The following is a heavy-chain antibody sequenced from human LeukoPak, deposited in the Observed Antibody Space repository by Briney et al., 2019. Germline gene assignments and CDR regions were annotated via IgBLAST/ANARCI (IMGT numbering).Heavy chain of an antibody. CDR1: GYTFTSYD. V-gene: IGHV1-8*03. J-gene: IGHJ6*03. CDR3: ARALAAAGTYYYMDV. D-gene: IGHD6-13*01. Sequence: GASVKVSCKASGYTFTSYDINWVRQATGQGLEWMGWMNPNSGNTGYVQKFQGRVTITRNTSISTAHMELSSLRSEDTAVYYCARALAAAGTYYYMDVRGKGTTVTVSS. CDR2: MNPNSGNT.